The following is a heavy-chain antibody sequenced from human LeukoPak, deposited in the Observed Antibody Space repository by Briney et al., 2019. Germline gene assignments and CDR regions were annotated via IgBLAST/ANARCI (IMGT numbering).Heavy chain of an antibody. J-gene: IGHJ4*02. V-gene: IGHV3-23*01. CDR2: IFPSGGEI. Sequence: GGSLRLSCAASGFTFSTFAMIWVRQPPGKGLEWFSSIFPSGGEIHYADSVRGRFTISRDNSKSTLSLQMNSLRAEDTAIYYCATYRQVLLPFESWGQGTLVTVSS. CDR3: ATYRQVLLPFES. CDR1: GFTFSTFA. D-gene: IGHD2-8*02.